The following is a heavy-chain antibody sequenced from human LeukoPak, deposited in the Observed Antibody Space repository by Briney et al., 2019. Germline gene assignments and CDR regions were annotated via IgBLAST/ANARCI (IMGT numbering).Heavy chain of an antibody. V-gene: IGHV3-64*01. Sequence: GGSLRLSCAASGFTFSGYAMHWVRQAPGKGLEYVSAISTNGVGTYYANSVKGRFTISRDNSKNTLYLQMGSLRPEDMAVYYCARYTSGSCYDYWGRGTLVTVSS. CDR2: ISTNGVGT. D-gene: IGHD3-10*01. CDR1: GFTFSGYA. J-gene: IGHJ4*02. CDR3: ARYTSGSCYDY.